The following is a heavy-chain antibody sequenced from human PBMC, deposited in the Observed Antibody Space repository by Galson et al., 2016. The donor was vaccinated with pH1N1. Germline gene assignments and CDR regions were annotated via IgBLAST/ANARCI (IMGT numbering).Heavy chain of an antibody. CDR3: ATNSIDYYYYYMDV. V-gene: IGHV1-24*01. CDR2: FTAEDGET. CDR1: GYLLTELS. J-gene: IGHJ6*03. D-gene: IGHD4-23*01. Sequence: SVKVSCKVSGYLLTELSIFWVRQAPGKGLEWIGGFTAEDGETVYAQKLQGRVTMTEDTSTDTAYMELSSLRYEDTAVYYCATNSIDYYYYYMDVWGKGTTVTVSS.